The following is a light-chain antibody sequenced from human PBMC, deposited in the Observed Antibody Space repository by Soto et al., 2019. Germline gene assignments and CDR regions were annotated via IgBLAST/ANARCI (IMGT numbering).Light chain of an antibody. Sequence: DIQMTQSPSSLSASVGDRVTITCRASQSISSYLNWYQQKPGKAPKLLIYDASSLESGVPSRFSGSGSGTEFTLTISSLQPDDFATYYCQQYNSYKRTFGQGTKVDIK. CDR2: DAS. CDR3: QQYNSYKRT. J-gene: IGKJ1*01. CDR1: QSISSY. V-gene: IGKV1-5*01.